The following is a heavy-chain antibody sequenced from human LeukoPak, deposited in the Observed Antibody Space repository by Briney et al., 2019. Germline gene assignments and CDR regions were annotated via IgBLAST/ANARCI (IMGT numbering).Heavy chain of an antibody. CDR2: IYYSGST. Sequence: PSETLSLTCTVSGGSISSSSYYWGWIRQPPGKGLEWIVSIYYSGSTYYNPSLKSRVTISVDTSKNQFSLKLSSVTAADTAVYYCASTRDIAAAGTYLGFVNYWGQGTLVTVSS. D-gene: IGHD6-13*01. CDR1: GGSISSSSYY. J-gene: IGHJ4*02. CDR3: ASTRDIAAAGTYLGFVNY. V-gene: IGHV4-39*01.